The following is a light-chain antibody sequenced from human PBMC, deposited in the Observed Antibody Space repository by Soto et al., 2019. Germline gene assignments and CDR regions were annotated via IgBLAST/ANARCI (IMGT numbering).Light chain of an antibody. CDR3: MQTKQLPLT. V-gene: IGKV2D-29*02. CDR2: EVS. J-gene: IGKJ4*02. Sequence: EIVLTQTPLSLSVSPGQPASMSCTTSQSPLHYDEKTHLYWYFQRPGQSPQPLIYEVSKRFSGVPDRFSGSGSGTDFTLKISRVEAEDIRIYYCMQTKQLPLTFGPGTRLEIK. CDR1: QSPLHYDEKTH.